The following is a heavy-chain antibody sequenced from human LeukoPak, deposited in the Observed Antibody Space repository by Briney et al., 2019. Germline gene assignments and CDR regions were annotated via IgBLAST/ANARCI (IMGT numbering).Heavy chain of an antibody. J-gene: IGHJ4*02. D-gene: IGHD4-17*01. Sequence: GGSLRLSCAASGFTVSTNYMSWVRQAPGRGLEWVSLIYSGGGTYYADSVKGRFTISRDNSRNTLSLQMNSLRVDDTAVYYCARGFRSVTTWGYFDYWGQGALVTVSS. CDR1: GFTVSTNY. CDR3: ARGFRSVTTWGYFDY. CDR2: IYSGGGT. V-gene: IGHV3-66*01.